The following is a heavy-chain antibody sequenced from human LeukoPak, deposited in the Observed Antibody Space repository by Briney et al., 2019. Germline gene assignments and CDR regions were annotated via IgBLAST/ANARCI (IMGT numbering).Heavy chain of an antibody. CDR2: VVRGASDR. V-gene: IGHV3-7*01. CDR3: ERNTSYASDY. Sequence: GGSLRLSCAASGFTFSNYWMRWVRQAPGKGAEWVADVVRGASDRYYEESVTGRLTIYRENAKNSIYLQMNSLRAEDTAVYYCERNTSYASDYWGQGTLVTVSS. D-gene: IGHD2-2*01. CDR1: GFTFSNYW. J-gene: IGHJ4*02.